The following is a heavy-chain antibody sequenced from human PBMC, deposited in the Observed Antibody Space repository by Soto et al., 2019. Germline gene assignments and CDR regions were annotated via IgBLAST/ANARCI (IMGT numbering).Heavy chain of an antibody. CDR3: ARGDGRGSTGFYYYYGMDV. Sequence: QVQLVQSGAEVKKPGASVKVSCKASGFTFTNYFFHWVRQAPRQGLEWMGIISPYDGNKNYQQRLQGRNTMTSDTSTSIVYMELRSLRSEDTAVYFCARGDGRGSTGFYYYYGMDVWGHGTMITVSS. CDR2: ISPYDGNK. V-gene: IGHV1-46*01. CDR1: GFTFTNYF. D-gene: IGHD1-26*01. J-gene: IGHJ6*02.